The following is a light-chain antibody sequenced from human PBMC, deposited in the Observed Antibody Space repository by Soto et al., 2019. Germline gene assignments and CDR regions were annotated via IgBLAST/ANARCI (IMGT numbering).Light chain of an antibody. Sequence: ALQMTQSPSSLSGYVGDRVTNSFRASQGIGNALGWYQQKPGKHLKVLIYGASNLQSGVPPRFSGSGSGTDFNLAISRLQTEDSATYECLQEINYTWTFGQGTKVEIK. CDR1: QGIGNA. V-gene: IGKV1-6*01. J-gene: IGKJ1*01. CDR2: GAS. CDR3: LQEINYTWT.